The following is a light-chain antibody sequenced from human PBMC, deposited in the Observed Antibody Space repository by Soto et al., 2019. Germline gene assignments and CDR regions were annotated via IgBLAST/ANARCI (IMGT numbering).Light chain of an antibody. CDR3: QQRSNWPLIT. CDR1: QSVSSY. V-gene: IGKV3-11*01. J-gene: IGKJ5*01. Sequence: EIVLTQSPATLSLSPGERATLSCRASQSVSSYLAWYQQKPGQAPRLLIYDASNRATGIPARFSGSGSGTDFTLTISSLEPADFAVYYCQQRSNWPLITLGQGTRLEIK. CDR2: DAS.